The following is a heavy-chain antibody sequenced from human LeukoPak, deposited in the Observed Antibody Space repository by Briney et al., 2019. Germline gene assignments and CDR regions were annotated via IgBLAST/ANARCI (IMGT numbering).Heavy chain of an antibody. V-gene: IGHV3-53*01. CDR1: GFIFSNNY. Sequence: PGGSLRLSCVASGFIFSNNYMSWVRQAPGKGLEWVSVIYSSGPIFYADSVKGRFTISRDSSKSALYLQMNSLRADDTAVYYCARHRGSYFDYWGQGSLVTVSS. CDR3: ARHRGSYFDY. D-gene: IGHD3-10*01. CDR2: IYSSGPI. J-gene: IGHJ4*02.